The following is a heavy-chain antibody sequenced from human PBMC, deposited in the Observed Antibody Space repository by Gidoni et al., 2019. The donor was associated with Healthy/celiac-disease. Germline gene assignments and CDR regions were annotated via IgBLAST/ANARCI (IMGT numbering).Heavy chain of an antibody. CDR1: GFTVSSNY. J-gene: IGHJ6*02. CDR2: IYSGGST. D-gene: IGHD2-15*01. Sequence: EVQLVESGGGLVQPGGSLRLSCAASGFTVSSNYMSWVRQAPGKGLEWVSVIYSGGSTYYADSVKGRFTISRHNSKNTLYLQMNSLRAEDTAVYYCARGGCSGGSCVYYYYGMDVWGQGTTVTVSS. V-gene: IGHV3-53*04. CDR3: ARGGCSGGSCVYYYYGMDV.